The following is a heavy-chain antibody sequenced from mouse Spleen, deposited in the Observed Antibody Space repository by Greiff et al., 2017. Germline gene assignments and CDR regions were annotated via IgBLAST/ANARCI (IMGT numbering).Heavy chain of an antibody. Sequence: QVQLQQSGAELARPGASVKMSCKASGYTFTSYTMHWVKQRPGQGLEWIGYINPSSGYTKYNQKFKDKATLTADKSSSTAYMQLSSLTSEDSAVYYCARERDYGTRAMDYWGQGTSVTVFS. D-gene: IGHD1-1*01. CDR3: ARERDYGTRAMDY. CDR2: INPSSGYT. V-gene: IGHV1-4*01. CDR1: GYTFTSYT. J-gene: IGHJ4*01.